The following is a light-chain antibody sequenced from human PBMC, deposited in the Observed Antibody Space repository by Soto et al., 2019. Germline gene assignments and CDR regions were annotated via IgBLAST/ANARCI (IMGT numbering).Light chain of an antibody. Sequence: DIQMTQYPSSLSASVGDRVTITCRASQSISRNLNWYQHKPGKAPKLRIYAASSLQNGVPSRFRGGGCGTEFTLSINSLQPEDFGTYYCKQSFTTASITFGQGTRLDIK. CDR1: QSISRN. CDR3: KQSFTTASIT. J-gene: IGKJ5*01. V-gene: IGKV1-39*01. CDR2: AAS.